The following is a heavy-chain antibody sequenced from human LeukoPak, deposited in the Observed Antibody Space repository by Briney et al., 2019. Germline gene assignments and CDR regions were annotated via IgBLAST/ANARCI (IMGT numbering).Heavy chain of an antibody. CDR2: IYPGDSDT. Sequence: GESLKISCKGSGYSFTSYWLGWERPMPGKGLEWMGIIYPGDSDTRYSLSFQGQVTTSADKSISTAYLQWSSLKASDTATYYCARLRVLRYFDYWGQGTLVTVSS. D-gene: IGHD1-14*01. CDR1: GYSFTSYW. V-gene: IGHV5-51*01. CDR3: ARLRVLRYFDY. J-gene: IGHJ4*02.